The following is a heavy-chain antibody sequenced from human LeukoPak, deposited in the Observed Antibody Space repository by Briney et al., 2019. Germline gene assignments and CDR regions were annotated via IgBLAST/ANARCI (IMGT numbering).Heavy chain of an antibody. Sequence: ASESLSLTCTVSGGSISSGDYYWSWIRQPRGKGLEWIGYIYYSGSTYYNPSLKSRVTISVDTSKNQFSLKLSSVTAADTAVYYCARIVGAGDAFDIWVQGTMVTVSS. D-gene: IGHD1-26*01. J-gene: IGHJ3*02. V-gene: IGHV4-30-4*08. CDR1: GGSISSGDYY. CDR3: ARIVGAGDAFDI. CDR2: IYYSGST.